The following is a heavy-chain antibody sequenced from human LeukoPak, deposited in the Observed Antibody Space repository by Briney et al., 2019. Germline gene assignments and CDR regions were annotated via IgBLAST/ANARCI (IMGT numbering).Heavy chain of an antibody. CDR1: GFTFNNYA. V-gene: IGHV3-30-3*01. D-gene: IGHD3-10*01. Sequence: GGSLRLSCAASGFTFNNYAMHWVRQAPGKGLEWVAVISYDGSNKYYADSVKGRFTNSRDKSKNTMYLQMNSLRAEDTAVYYCASYGSGSYQNAFDIWGQGTMVTVSS. J-gene: IGHJ3*02. CDR2: ISYDGSNK. CDR3: ASYGSGSYQNAFDI.